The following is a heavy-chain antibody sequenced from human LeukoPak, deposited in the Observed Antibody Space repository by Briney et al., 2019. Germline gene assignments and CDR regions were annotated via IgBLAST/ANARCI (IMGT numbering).Heavy chain of an antibody. Sequence: GASVKVSCKASGFTFTSSAVQRVRQARGQRLEWIGWIVVGSGNTNYAQKFQERVTITRDMSTSTAYMELSSLRSEDTAVYYCAAESSYYYGSGSWGQGTLVTVSS. V-gene: IGHV1-58*01. CDR1: GFTFTSSA. J-gene: IGHJ4*02. CDR3: AAESSYYYGSGS. D-gene: IGHD3-10*01. CDR2: IVVGSGNT.